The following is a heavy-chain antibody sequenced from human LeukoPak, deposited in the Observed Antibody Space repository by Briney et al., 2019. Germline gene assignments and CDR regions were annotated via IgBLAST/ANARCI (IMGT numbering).Heavy chain of an antibody. V-gene: IGHV3-7*01. J-gene: IGHJ4*02. Sequence: GSLRLSCAASGFTFSSNWMTWVRPAPGKGLEWVANIKQDGSEKYYVDSVKGRFTISRDNAKNSVYLQMNSLRVEDTAVYYCARLWQIDYWGQGTLVTVSS. CDR2: IKQDGSEK. CDR1: GFTFSSNW. CDR3: ARLWQIDY. D-gene: IGHD2-21*01.